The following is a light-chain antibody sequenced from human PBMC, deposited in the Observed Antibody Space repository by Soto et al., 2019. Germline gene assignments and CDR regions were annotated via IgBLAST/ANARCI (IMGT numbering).Light chain of an antibody. CDR1: QGIGNY. CDR3: QKYVSPLWT. CDR2: AAS. J-gene: IGKJ1*01. Sequence: DIQMTQSPSSLSASVGDRVTITCRASQGIGNYLTWYQQKPGKVPKLLIYAASTLQSGVPSRFSGSGSGTDFTLTISSLQPEDVATYYCQKYVSPLWTFGQGTTVEIK. V-gene: IGKV1-27*01.